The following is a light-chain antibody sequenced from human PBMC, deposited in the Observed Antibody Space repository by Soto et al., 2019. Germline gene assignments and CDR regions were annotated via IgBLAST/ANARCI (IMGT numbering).Light chain of an antibody. CDR2: DNN. CDR3: GTWHSSLPAVV. Sequence: QSVLAQPPSVSAAPGQKVTISCSGSSSNIGNNYVSWYQQLPGTAPKLLIYDNNKRPSGIPDRFSGSKSGTSATLGITGLQTGDEADYYCGTWHSSLPAVVFGGGTKVTVL. V-gene: IGLV1-51*01. CDR1: SSNIGNNY. J-gene: IGLJ2*01.